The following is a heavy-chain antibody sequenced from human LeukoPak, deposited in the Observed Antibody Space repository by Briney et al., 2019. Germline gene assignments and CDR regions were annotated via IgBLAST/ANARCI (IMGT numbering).Heavy chain of an antibody. CDR1: GINFADYA. J-gene: IGHJ4*02. V-gene: IGHV3-43*02. Sequence: GGSLRLSCVVSGINFADYAMHWVRQPAGKGLEWVSLISADGGSTFSADSVKGRFSISRDNSKNSLYLQMNSLRSEDTAMYYCAKESGKFDYWGQGTLVAVSS. CDR3: AKESGKFDY. CDR2: ISADGGST.